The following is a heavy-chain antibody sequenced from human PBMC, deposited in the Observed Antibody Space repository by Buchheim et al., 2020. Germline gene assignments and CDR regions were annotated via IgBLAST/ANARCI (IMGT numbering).Heavy chain of an antibody. CDR1: GFTFSSYG. CDR2: ISYDGSNK. V-gene: IGHV3-30*18. Sequence: QVQLVESGGGVVQPGRSLRLSCAASGFTFSSYGMHWVRQAPGKGLEWVAVISYDGSNKYYADSVKGRFTISRDNSKNTLYLQMNSLRAEDTAVYYCAEESSRNSYDRDGMDVWGQGTT. J-gene: IGHJ6*02. CDR3: AEESSRNSYDRDGMDV. D-gene: IGHD5-18*01.